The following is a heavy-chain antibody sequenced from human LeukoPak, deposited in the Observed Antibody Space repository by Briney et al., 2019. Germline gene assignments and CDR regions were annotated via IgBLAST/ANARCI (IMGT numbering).Heavy chain of an antibody. Sequence: SETLSLTCTVSGASISSYYWSWIRQPPGKGPEWIGYIYYSGTTTYNPSLKSRVTISVDMSKNQFSLKLSSVTAADTAVYYCARGLVTMIVNWFDPWGQGTLVTVSS. J-gene: IGHJ5*02. V-gene: IGHV4-59*12. CDR3: ARGLVTMIVNWFDP. CDR1: GASISSYY. D-gene: IGHD3-22*01. CDR2: IYYSGTT.